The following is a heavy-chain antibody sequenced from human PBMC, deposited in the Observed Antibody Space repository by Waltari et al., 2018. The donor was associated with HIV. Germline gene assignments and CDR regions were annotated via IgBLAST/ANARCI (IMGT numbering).Heavy chain of an antibody. V-gene: IGHV4-39*01. CDR1: GPSISSRRYY. CDR3: ARHDGTSYYFGSDMNPRPFSFWFAS. J-gene: IGHJ5*01. Sequence: QLLLQESGPGLVRPSETLSLTCTVTGPSISSRRYYWGWVRQPPGKGLEWIVSTIYSGSTYNNPSLKSRVAISVDTSRNQFSLNLTSVTAADTALYYCARHDGTSYYFGSDMNPRPFSFWFASWGQGILVTVSS. D-gene: IGHD3-10*01. CDR2: TIYSGST.